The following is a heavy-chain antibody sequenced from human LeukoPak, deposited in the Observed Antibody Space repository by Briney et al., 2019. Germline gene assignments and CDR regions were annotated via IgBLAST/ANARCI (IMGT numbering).Heavy chain of an antibody. CDR1: GGSISSYY. Sequence: SETLSLTCTVSGGSISSYYWSWIRQPAGKGLEWIGRIHSSGSTNYNPSLKSRVTISVDTSKNQFSLKLSYVTAADTAVYYCAGEASGFYYGSARIWKNFDYWGQGTLVTVSS. D-gene: IGHD3-10*01. CDR3: AGEASGFYYGSARIWKNFDY. CDR2: IHSSGST. J-gene: IGHJ4*02. V-gene: IGHV4-4*07.